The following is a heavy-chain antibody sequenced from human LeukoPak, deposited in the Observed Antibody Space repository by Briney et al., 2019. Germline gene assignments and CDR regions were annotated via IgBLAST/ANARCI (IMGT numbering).Heavy chain of an antibody. CDR2: IIPIFGTA. CDR3: ARDAAAAGTLWYYFDH. D-gene: IGHD6-13*01. Sequence: GASVKVSCKASGGTFSSYAISWVRQAPGQGLEWMGGIIPIFGTANYAQKFQGRVTITTDESTSTAYMELSSQRSEDTAVYYCARDAAAAGTLWYYFDHWGQGTLVTVSS. J-gene: IGHJ4*02. V-gene: IGHV1-69*05. CDR1: GGTFSSYA.